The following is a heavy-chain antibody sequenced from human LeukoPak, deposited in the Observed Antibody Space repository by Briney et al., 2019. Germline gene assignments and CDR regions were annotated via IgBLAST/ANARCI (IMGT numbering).Heavy chain of an antibody. V-gene: IGHV4-31*03. D-gene: IGHD3-16*01. CDR3: ARVGGSNWFDP. Sequence: PSQTLSLTCTVSGGSISSGGSYWSWIRQHPGKGLEWIGYIYYSRSTYYNPSLKSRVTISVDPSKTQFSLKLSSVPAADTAVYYCARVGGSNWFDPWGQGTLVTVSS. CDR2: IYYSRST. J-gene: IGHJ5*02. CDR1: GGSISSGGSY.